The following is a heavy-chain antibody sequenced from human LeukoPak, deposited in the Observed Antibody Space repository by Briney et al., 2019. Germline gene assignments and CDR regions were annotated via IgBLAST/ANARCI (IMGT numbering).Heavy chain of an antibody. D-gene: IGHD3-9*01. Sequence: GGSLRLSCAASGFTFSSYSMNWVRQAPGKGLEWVSSISSSSSYIYYADSVKGRFTISRDNAKNSLYLQMNSLRAEDTAVYYCARDVSSILTGYYPNPFDYWGQGTLVTVSS. J-gene: IGHJ4*02. CDR2: ISSSSSYI. CDR3: ARDVSSILTGYYPNPFDY. CDR1: GFTFSSYS. V-gene: IGHV3-21*01.